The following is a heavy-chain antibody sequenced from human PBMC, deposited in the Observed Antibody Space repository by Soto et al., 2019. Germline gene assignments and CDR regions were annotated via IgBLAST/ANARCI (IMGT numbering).Heavy chain of an antibody. CDR1: GSRFSNYV. J-gene: IGHJ4*02. CDR2: IIPIFNST. CDR3: AREGRGKKAGYNGLVSLGY. D-gene: IGHD2-2*02. V-gene: IGHV1-69*06. Sequence: QVQLVQSGAEVKTPGSSLKVSCKVSGSRFSNYVISWVRQAPGHGLEWLGRIIPIFNSTKYAQSFQGRVTMTADNSTSTASLELSSLRSDDTAVYYCAREGRGKKAGYNGLVSLGYWGQGTLVTVSS.